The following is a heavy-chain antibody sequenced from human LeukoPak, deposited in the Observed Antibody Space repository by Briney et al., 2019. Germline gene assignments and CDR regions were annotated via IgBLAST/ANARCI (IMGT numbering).Heavy chain of an antibody. CDR2: INHSGST. V-gene: IGHV4-34*01. CDR1: GGSFSGYY. Sequence: PSETLSLTCAVYGGSFSGYYWSRIRQPPGKGLEWIGEINHSGSTNYNPSLKSRVTISVDTSKNQFSLKLSSVTAADTAVYYCARGARGVIIIVGHSWFDPWGQGTLVTVSS. CDR3: ARGARGVIIIVGHSWFDP. D-gene: IGHD3-10*01. J-gene: IGHJ5*02.